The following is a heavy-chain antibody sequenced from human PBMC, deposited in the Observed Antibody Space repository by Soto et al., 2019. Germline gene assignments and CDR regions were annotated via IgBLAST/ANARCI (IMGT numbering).Heavy chain of an antibody. J-gene: IGHJ4*02. D-gene: IGHD5-18*01. V-gene: IGHV3-23*01. Sequence: GSLRLSCAASGFTFSSYAMTWVRQAPGKGLEWVSTIDNSGGITYYSTSLKTRLTISKDTSKNQVVLTMTNMDPVDTATYYCARIRQYYFDYWGQGTLVTVSS. CDR2: IDNSGGIT. CDR3: ARIRQYYFDY. CDR1: GFTFSSYA.